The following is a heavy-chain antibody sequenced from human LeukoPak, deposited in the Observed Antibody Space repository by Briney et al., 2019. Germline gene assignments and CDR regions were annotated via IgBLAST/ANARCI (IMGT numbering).Heavy chain of an antibody. CDR1: GGSISSYY. CDR2: IYSSGSS. D-gene: IGHD6-19*01. CDR3: ARGLPYSSGWPSDY. J-gene: IGHJ4*02. Sequence: SETLSLTCTVSGGSISSYYWSWIRQPPGKGLEWIGRIYSSGSSNYNPSLRSRVTMSVDTSKNQFSLRLSSVTAADTAMYYCARGLPYSSGWPSDYWGQGTLVTVSS. V-gene: IGHV4-4*07.